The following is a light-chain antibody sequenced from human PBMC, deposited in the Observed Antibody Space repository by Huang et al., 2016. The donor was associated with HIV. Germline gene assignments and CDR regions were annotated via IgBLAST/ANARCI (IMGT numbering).Light chain of an antibody. CDR2: TTS. CDR3: LQHNSYPFT. J-gene: IGKJ3*01. CDR1: QGINNY. V-gene: IGKV1-17*03. Sequence: DIQMTQSPSAMSASVGDRVTITCRASQGINNYLAWFQPKPGKVPKLLIYTTSSLQSGVPSRFSGSGSGKEFTLTISSLPPEDSATYYCLQHNSYPFTVGPGTKVDIK.